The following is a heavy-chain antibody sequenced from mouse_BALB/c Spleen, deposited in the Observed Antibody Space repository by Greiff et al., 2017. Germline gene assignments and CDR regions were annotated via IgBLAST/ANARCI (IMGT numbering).Heavy chain of an antibody. CDR2: ISSGGGST. D-gene: IGHD2-1*01. CDR1: GFAFSSYD. V-gene: IGHV5-12-1*01. CDR3: ARHGDYGNPWFAY. Sequence: DVMLVESGGGLVKPGGSLKLSCAASGFAFSSYDMSWVRQTPEKRLEWVAYISSGGGSTYYPDTVKGRFTISRDNAKNTLYLQMSSLKSEDTAMYYCARHGDYGNPWFAYWGQGTLVTVSA. J-gene: IGHJ3*01.